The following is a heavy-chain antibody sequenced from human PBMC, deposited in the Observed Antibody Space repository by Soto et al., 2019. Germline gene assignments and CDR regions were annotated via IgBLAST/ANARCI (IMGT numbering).Heavy chain of an antibody. CDR1: GYNFNSHS. CDR3: ARDRASGSFDY. J-gene: IGHJ4*02. Sequence: QVQLVQSGSESMQPGASVKVSCKGSGYNFNSHSINWLRQAPGQGLEWMGWINPNTGNPTYAQGFTGRFVFSVDTSVSTVYLQIFSLRADDSAVYYCARDRASGSFDYWGQGPLVTFSS. V-gene: IGHV7-4-1*01. D-gene: IGHD1-26*01. CDR2: INPNTGNP.